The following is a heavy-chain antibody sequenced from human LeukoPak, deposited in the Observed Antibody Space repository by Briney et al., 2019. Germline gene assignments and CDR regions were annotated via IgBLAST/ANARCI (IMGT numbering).Heavy chain of an antibody. CDR1: GFTFSDYY. J-gene: IGHJ4*02. CDR2: ISSSGSTI. D-gene: IGHD4-23*01. Sequence: GGSLRLSCAASGFTFSDYYMSWIRQAPGKGLEWVSYISSSGSTIYYADSVKGRFTISRDNAKNSLYLQMNSLRAEDTAVYYCAPTTVVDGYYFDYWGQGTLVTVSS. V-gene: IGHV3-11*04. CDR3: APTTVVDGYYFDY.